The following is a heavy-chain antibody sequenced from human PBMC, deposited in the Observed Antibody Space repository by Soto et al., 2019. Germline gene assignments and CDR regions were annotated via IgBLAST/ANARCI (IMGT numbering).Heavy chain of an antibody. J-gene: IGHJ4*02. CDR1: GYTFTSDG. D-gene: IGHD6-19*01. Sequence: ASVKGSCKASGYTFTSDGIGWVRQAPGQGLEWMGWISAYNGNTNYAQKLQGRVTMTTDTSTSTAYMELRSLRSDDTAVYYCARAFSSGWYGAFDYWGQGTLVTVSS. CDR2: ISAYNGNT. CDR3: ARAFSSGWYGAFDY. V-gene: IGHV1-18*01.